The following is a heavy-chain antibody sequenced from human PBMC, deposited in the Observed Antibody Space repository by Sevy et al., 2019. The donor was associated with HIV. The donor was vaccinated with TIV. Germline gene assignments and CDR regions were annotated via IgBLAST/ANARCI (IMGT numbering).Heavy chain of an antibody. D-gene: IGHD3-22*01. CDR1: GYTLTDLS. CDR3: ATIRGYYSGLYYYYCMDV. J-gene: IGHJ6*02. V-gene: IGHV1-24*01. CDR2: FDPEDGET. Sequence: ASVKVSCKVSGYTLTDLSMHWVRQAPGKGLEWMGGFDPEDGETIYAQKFQGRVTMTEDTSTNTAYMELSSLRSEDTAVYYCATIRGYYSGLYYYYCMDVWGQGTTVTVSS.